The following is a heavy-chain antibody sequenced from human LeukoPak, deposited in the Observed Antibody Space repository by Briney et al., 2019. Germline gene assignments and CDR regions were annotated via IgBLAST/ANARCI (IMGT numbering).Heavy chain of an antibody. CDR3: AREGYQLRYFDY. CDR1: GGSISSYY. V-gene: IGHV4-34*01. CDR2: INHSGST. Sequence: KTSETLSLTCTVSGGSISSYYWSWIRQPPGKGLEWIGEINHSGSTNYNPSLKSRVTISVDTSKNQFSLKLSSVTAADTAVYYCAREGYQLRYFDYWGQGTLVTVSS. D-gene: IGHD2-2*01. J-gene: IGHJ4*02.